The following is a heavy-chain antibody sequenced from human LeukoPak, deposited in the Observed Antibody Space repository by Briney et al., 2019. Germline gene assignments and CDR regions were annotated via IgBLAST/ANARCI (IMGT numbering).Heavy chain of an antibody. CDR3: AKEPRAGGRGTDWI. CDR2: IWYDGSNK. J-gene: IGHJ4*02. V-gene: IGHV3-30*02. D-gene: IGHD1-26*01. CDR1: GFTFSSYG. Sequence: GGSLRLSCAASGFTFSSYGMHWVRQAPGKGLEWVAVIWYDGSNKYYADSVKGRFTISRDNSKNTLYLQMNSLRAEDTAVYYCAKEPRAGGRGTDWIWGQGTLVNVSS.